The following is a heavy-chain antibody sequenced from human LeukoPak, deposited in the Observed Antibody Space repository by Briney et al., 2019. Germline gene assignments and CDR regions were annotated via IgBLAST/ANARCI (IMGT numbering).Heavy chain of an antibody. D-gene: IGHD4-23*01. CDR1: GGSISSSSYY. J-gene: IGHJ4*02. CDR3: ARAVVTFDY. CDR2: IYYSGSA. V-gene: IGHV4-39*07. Sequence: SETLSLTCTVSGGSISSSSYYWGWIRQPPGKGLEWIGSIYYSGSAYYNPSLKSRVTISVDTSKNQFSLKLSSVTAAYTAVYYCARAVVTFDYWGQGTLVTVSS.